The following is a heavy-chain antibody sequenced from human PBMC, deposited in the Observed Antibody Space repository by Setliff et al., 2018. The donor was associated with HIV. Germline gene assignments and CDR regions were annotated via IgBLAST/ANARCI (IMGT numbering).Heavy chain of an antibody. V-gene: IGHV3-23*01. CDR3: AKEDQRGTSVDY. D-gene: IGHD2-2*01. Sequence: GGSLRLSCAASGFAFSSHAMNWVRQAPGKGLEWVSAISGSGVSTYSADSVKGRFTISRDNSKNTLYLQMNSLRSEDTAVYYCAKEDQRGTSVDYWGQGTPVTVSS. J-gene: IGHJ4*02. CDR2: ISGSGVST. CDR1: GFAFSSHA.